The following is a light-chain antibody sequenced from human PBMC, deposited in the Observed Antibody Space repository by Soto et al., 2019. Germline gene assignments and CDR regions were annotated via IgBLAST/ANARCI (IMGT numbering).Light chain of an antibody. Sequence: EMVLTQSPATVSLSPVEGATLSCMASQSVSSYLAWYQQKPGQAPRLLIYDASNRATGIPARFSGSGSGTDFTLTISSLEPEDFAVYYCQQRSNWPPITFGQGTRLEIK. CDR1: QSVSSY. J-gene: IGKJ5*01. V-gene: IGKV3-11*01. CDR2: DAS. CDR3: QQRSNWPPIT.